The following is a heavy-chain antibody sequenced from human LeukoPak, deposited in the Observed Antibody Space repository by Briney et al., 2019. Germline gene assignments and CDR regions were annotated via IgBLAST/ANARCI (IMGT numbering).Heavy chain of an antibody. CDR1: GGSISSSSYY. D-gene: IGHD3-3*01. V-gene: IGHV4-39*01. CDR2: IYYSGST. CDR3: AITYYDFWSGYFGAFDI. Sequence: SETLSLTCTVSGGSISSSSYYRGWIRQPPGKGLEWIGSIYYSGSTYYNPSLKSRVTISVDTSKNQFSLKLSSVTAADAAVYYCAITYYDFWSGYFGAFDIWGQGTMVTVSS. J-gene: IGHJ3*02.